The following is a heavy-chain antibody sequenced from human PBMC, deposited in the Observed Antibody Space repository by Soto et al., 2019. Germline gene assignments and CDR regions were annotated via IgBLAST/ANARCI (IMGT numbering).Heavy chain of an antibody. D-gene: IGHD3-3*01. CDR2: IYYSGST. J-gene: IGHJ5*02. CDR1: GGSISSGGYY. Sequence: SETLSLTCTVSGGSISSGGYYWSWIRQHPGKGLEWIGYIYYSGSTYYNPSLKSRVTISVDTSKNQFSLKLSSVTAADTAVYYCAGTVGVVTWWFDPWGQGTLVTVSS. CDR3: AGTVGVVTWWFDP. V-gene: IGHV4-31*03.